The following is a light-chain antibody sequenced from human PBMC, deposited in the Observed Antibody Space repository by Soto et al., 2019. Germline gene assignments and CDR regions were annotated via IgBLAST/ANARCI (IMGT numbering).Light chain of an antibody. CDR2: GAT. V-gene: IGLV1-40*01. CDR1: SSNIGAGYD. Sequence: QSVLTQPPSVSGAPGQTVTISCTGSSSNIGAGYDVHWYQQLPGTAPKLLLYGATNRPSGIPDRFSGSKSGTSAFLAITWLQAEDEAHYYCQSYDSSLTGSVFGGGTKLTVL. CDR3: QSYDSSLTGSV. J-gene: IGLJ2*01.